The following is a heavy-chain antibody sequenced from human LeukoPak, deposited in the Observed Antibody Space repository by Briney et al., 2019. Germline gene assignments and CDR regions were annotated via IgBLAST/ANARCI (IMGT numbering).Heavy chain of an antibody. V-gene: IGHV1-24*01. CDR2: FDPEDGKT. J-gene: IGHJ4*02. CDR3: AIQMGLPCTDGVCPISFDF. CDR1: GYTLTELS. D-gene: IGHD2-8*01. Sequence: ASVKVSCKVSGYTLTELSLHWVRQAPGEGLEWMGGFDPEDGKTFYAQNFQGRVKMTDDTSTNTAYMELSNLRSDDTALYYCAIQMGLPCTDGVCPISFDFWGQGTLVTVSS.